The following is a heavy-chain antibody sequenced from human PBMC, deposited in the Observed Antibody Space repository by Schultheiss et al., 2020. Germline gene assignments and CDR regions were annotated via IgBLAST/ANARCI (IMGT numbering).Heavy chain of an antibody. CDR2: IYTSGST. V-gene: IGHV4-4*07. D-gene: IGHD5-12*01. CDR1: GGSISSHY. CDR3: ATMPMDAVDAIDFDY. J-gene: IGHJ4*02. Sequence: SETLSLTCTVSGGSISSHYWSWIRQPAGKGLEWIGRIYTSGSTSYNPSLKSRVAMSIDTSKNQFSLKLSPVTAADTAVYYCATMPMDAVDAIDFDYWGQGTLVNVSS.